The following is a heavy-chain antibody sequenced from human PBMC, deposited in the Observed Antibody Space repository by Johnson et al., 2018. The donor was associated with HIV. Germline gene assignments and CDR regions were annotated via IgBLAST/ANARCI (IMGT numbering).Heavy chain of an antibody. J-gene: IGHJ3*02. Sequence: VQLVESGGGLVQPGGSLRLSCAASGFTFSSYDMHWVRQATGKGLEWVSAIGTAGGTYYADSVKGRFTMSRDNSKNTLYLQMNSLRAEDTAVYYCARECSGGSCYPLDHDAFDIWGQGTMVTVSS. D-gene: IGHD2-15*01. CDR1: GFTFSSYD. CDR2: IGTAGGT. CDR3: ARECSGGSCYPLDHDAFDI. V-gene: IGHV3-13*01.